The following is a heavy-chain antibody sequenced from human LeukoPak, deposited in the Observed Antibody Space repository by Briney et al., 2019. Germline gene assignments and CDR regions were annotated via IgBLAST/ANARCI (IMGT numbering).Heavy chain of an antibody. V-gene: IGHV4-61*02. J-gene: IGHJ3*02. CDR1: GGSISSGSYY. D-gene: IGHD3-22*01. CDR3: ARGRDSSGYYYVYAFDI. Sequence: PSQTLSLTCTVSGGSISSGSYYWSWIRQPAGKGLEWIGRIYTSGSTNYNPSLKSRVTISVDTSKNQFSLKLSSVTAADTAVYYCARGRDSSGYYYVYAFDIWGQGTMVTVSS. CDR2: IYTSGST.